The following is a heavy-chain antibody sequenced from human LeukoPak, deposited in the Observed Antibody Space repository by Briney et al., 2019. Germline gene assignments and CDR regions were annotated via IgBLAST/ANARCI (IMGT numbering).Heavy chain of an antibody. CDR1: GGTFSSYA. D-gene: IGHD4-23*01. Sequence: SVKVSCKASGGTFSSYAISWVRQAPGQGLEWMGRIIPILGIANYAQKFQGRVTITADKSTSTAYMELSSLRSEDTAVYYCATVPAGRGWDGNDASDICGQGTTATAYS. V-gene: IGHV1-69*04. CDR2: IIPILGIA. CDR3: ATVPAGRGWDGNDASDI. J-gene: IGHJ3*02.